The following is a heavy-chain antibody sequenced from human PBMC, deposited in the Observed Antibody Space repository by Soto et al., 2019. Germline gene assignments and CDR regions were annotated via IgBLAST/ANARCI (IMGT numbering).Heavy chain of an antibody. Sequence: SGTLSLTCTVSGGSISSGGYYWSWIRQHPGKGLEWIGYIYYSGSTYYNPSLKSRVTISVDTSKNQFSLKLSSVTAAGTAVYYCARDQKLRLDGSYYYDSSGYYFFDYWGQGTLVTVSS. CDR2: IYYSGST. CDR3: ARDQKLRLDGSYYYDSSGYYFFDY. J-gene: IGHJ4*02. CDR1: GGSISSGGYY. V-gene: IGHV4-31*03. D-gene: IGHD3-22*01.